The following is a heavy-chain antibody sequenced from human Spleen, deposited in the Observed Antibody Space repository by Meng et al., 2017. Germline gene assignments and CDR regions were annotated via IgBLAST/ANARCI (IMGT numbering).Heavy chain of an antibody. Sequence: QVLLVQSGAEVRKPGASVRVPCKASGYTFTKFAMHLVRQAPGQRLEWMGWINVDNGNTRYSQKFQGRVSFTRDTSASTVYMELSSLRSEDTAVYYCARVWITEMANFDYWGQGTLVTVSS. V-gene: IGHV1-3*01. CDR3: ARVWITEMANFDY. J-gene: IGHJ4*02. CDR2: INVDNGNT. CDR1: GYTFTKFA. D-gene: IGHD5-24*01.